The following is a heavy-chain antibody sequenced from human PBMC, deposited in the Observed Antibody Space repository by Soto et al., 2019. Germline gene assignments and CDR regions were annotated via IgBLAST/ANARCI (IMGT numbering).Heavy chain of an antibody. CDR3: ARKDYYDSSGYYFDY. Sequence: LRLSCGASGFTLSSYAMHWVRQAPGKGLEWVAVISYDGSNKYYADSVKGRFTISRDNSKNTLYLQMNSLRAEDTAVYYCARKDYYDSSGYYFDYWGQGTMVTVYS. V-gene: IGHV3-30-3*01. CDR1: GFTLSSYA. D-gene: IGHD3-22*01. J-gene: IGHJ4*02. CDR2: ISYDGSNK.